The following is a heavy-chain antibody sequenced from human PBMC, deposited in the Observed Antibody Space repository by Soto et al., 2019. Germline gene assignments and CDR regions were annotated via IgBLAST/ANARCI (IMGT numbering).Heavy chain of an antibody. V-gene: IGHV3-33*01. J-gene: IGHJ4*02. Sequence: GGSLRLSCAASGIIFTGFGMHWVRQAPGKGLEWVAVIRYDGSNTYYADSVKGRFTISRDNSKNTLYLQMNSLRAEDTAVYYCARDGVGAPVFFGFCDYWGQGAPVTVSS. D-gene: IGHD1-26*01. CDR1: GIIFTGFG. CDR3: ARDGVGAPVFFGFCDY. CDR2: IRYDGSNT.